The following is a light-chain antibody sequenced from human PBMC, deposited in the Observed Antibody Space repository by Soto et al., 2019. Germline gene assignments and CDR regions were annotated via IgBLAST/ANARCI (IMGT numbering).Light chain of an antibody. J-gene: IGKJ2*01. V-gene: IGKV3-11*01. CDR1: QRVRNY. Sequence: EIVLTQSPATLSLSPGERATLSCRASQRVRNYLAWYQQKPGQAPRLLIYDASSRAIGIPDRFSGSGSGTDFTLTISSLEPEDFVVYYCQQRSNWPPGYTFGQGTKLEIK. CDR3: QQRSNWPPGYT. CDR2: DAS.